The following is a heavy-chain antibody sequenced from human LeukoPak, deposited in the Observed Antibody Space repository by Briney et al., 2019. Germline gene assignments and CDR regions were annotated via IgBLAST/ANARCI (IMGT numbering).Heavy chain of an antibody. CDR1: GGSFRGYY. D-gene: IGHD2-15*01. V-gene: IGHV4-34*01. Sequence: SETLSLTCAVYGGSFRGYYWSWIRQPPGKGLEWIGEINHSGSTKYNPSLKSRVTISVDTSKNQFSLKLSSVTAADTAVYYCVREVCSGGRCYAAFDIWGQGTMVTVSS. J-gene: IGHJ3*02. CDR2: INHSGST. CDR3: VREVCSGGRCYAAFDI.